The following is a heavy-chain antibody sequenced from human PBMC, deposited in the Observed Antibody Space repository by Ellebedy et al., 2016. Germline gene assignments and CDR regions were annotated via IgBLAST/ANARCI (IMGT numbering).Heavy chain of an antibody. CDR1: GYTFISYW. CDR3: AVGTVGATAGAFNI. V-gene: IGHV5-51*01. CDR2: VYPGDSDT. J-gene: IGHJ3*02. D-gene: IGHD1-26*01. Sequence: GESLKISCKGSGYTFISYWIGWVRQMPGKGLDWMAIVYPGDSDTKYSPSFQGQVTISADKSITTAYLQLTNLKASDTAMYYCAVGTVGATAGAFNIWGPGTMVTVSS.